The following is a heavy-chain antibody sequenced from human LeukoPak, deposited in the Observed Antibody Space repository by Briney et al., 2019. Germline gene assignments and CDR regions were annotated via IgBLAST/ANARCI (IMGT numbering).Heavy chain of an antibody. Sequence: KPSETLSLTCAVYGGSFSGYYWSWIRQPPGKGLEWLGEINHSGSTNYNPSLKSRVTISVDTSKNQFSLKLSSVTAADTSVYYCARGNPLLDMVRGVIIAEFDYWGQGTLVTVSS. CDR2: INHSGST. D-gene: IGHD3-10*01. J-gene: IGHJ4*02. CDR1: GGSFSGYY. CDR3: ARGNPLLDMVRGVIIAEFDY. V-gene: IGHV4-34*01.